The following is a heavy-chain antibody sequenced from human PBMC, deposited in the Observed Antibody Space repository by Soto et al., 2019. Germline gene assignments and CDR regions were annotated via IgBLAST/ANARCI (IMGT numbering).Heavy chain of an antibody. V-gene: IGHV4-31*04. J-gene: IGHJ6*02. Sequence: QVRLQESGPGLVRPSQTLSLTCTVSGDSLSSGGYYCSWIRQLPGKGLEWIGFIYYSGSTFYNPSLRSRVTMSADASKNQISLKLSSVTAADTAVYYCAKTKTPHVRNGMDVCGQGTTVTVSS. D-gene: IGHD2-8*01. CDR3: AKTKTPHVRNGMDV. CDR2: IYYSGST. CDR1: GDSLSSGGYY.